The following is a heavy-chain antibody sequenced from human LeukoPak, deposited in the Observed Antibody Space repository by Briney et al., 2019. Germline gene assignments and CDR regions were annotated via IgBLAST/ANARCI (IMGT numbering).Heavy chain of an antibody. V-gene: IGHV3-21*01. D-gene: IGHD3-22*01. CDR3: ARDNWYYYDSSGYYAGGGMDV. Sequence: GSLRLSCAASGFTFSSYSMNWVRQAPGKGLEWVSSISSSSSYIYYTDSVKGRFTISRDNAKNSPYLQMNSLRAEDTAVYYCARDNWYYYDSSGYYAGGGMDVWGQGTTVTVSS. J-gene: IGHJ6*02. CDR1: GFTFSSYS. CDR2: ISSSSSYI.